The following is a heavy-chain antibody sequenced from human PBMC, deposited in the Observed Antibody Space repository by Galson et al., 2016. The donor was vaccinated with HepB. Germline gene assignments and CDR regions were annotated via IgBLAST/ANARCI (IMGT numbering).Heavy chain of an antibody. CDR3: APEDPDIVLVVAANGMGV. V-gene: IGHV3-23*01. Sequence: SLRLSCAASGFRFSSYAMSRVRQAPGKGLEWVSAISGTSGVTYYADSVRGRFTISRDNSKNTLYLQMNSLRAEDTAIYYCAPEDPDIVLVVAANGMGVWGLGTTVTVSS. J-gene: IGHJ6*02. CDR1: GFRFSSYA. CDR2: ISGTSGVT. D-gene: IGHD2-15*01.